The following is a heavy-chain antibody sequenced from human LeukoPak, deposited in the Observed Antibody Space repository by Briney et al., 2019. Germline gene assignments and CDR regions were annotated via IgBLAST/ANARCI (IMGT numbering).Heavy chain of an antibody. J-gene: IGHJ4*02. V-gene: IGHV4-59*12. D-gene: IGHD5-12*01. CDR1: GGSISSYY. CDR3: ARTTRRGYSGYDDDS. Sequence: PSETLSLTCTVSGGSISSYYWSWIRQPPGKGLEWIGYIYYSGSTNYNPSLKSRVTISVDTSKNQFSLKLSSVTAADTAVYYCARTTRRGYSGYDDDSWGQGTLVTVSS. CDR2: IYYSGST.